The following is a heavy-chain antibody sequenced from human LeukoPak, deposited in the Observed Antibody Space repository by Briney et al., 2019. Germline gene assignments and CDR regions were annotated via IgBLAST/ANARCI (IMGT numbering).Heavy chain of an antibody. J-gene: IGHJ4*02. CDR1: GGSISSYY. D-gene: IGHD3-10*01. Sequence: SETLSLTCTVSGGSISSYYWSWIRQPPGEGLEWIGYIFYSGSTNYTPSLKSRVTMSVDTFENQFSLKLSSVTAADTAVNYCARDYGPSRGFDYWGQGILVTVSS. CDR3: ARDYGPSRGFDY. V-gene: IGHV4-59*01. CDR2: IFYSGST.